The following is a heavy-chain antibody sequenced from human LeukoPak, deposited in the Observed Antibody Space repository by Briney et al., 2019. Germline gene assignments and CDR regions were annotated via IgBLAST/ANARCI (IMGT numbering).Heavy chain of an antibody. CDR2: INPNSGGT. Sequence: ASVKVSCKASGGTFSSYAISWVRQAPGQGLEWMGWINPNSGGTNYAQKFQGRVTMTRDTSISTAYMELSRLRSDDTAVYYCARVSGYYYVYWGQGTLVTVSS. V-gene: IGHV1-2*02. CDR1: GGTFSSYA. D-gene: IGHD3-22*01. J-gene: IGHJ4*02. CDR3: ARVSGYYYVY.